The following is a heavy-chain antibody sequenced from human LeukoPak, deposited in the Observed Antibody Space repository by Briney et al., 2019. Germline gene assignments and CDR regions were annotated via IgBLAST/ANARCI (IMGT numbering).Heavy chain of an antibody. CDR1: GASISSGDYL. J-gene: IGHJ4*02. D-gene: IGHD4-23*01. V-gene: IGHV4-61*08. Sequence: SSQTLSLTCTVPGASISSGDYLWSWIRQPPGMGLEWIGYIYYSGSTNYNPSLKGRVTISVDTSKNQFSLKLSSVTAADTAVYYCARDHYGGNSYIDYWGQGTLVTVSS. CDR3: ARDHYGGNSYIDY. CDR2: IYYSGST.